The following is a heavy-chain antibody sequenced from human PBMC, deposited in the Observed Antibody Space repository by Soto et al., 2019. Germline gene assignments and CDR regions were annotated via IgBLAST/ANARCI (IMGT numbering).Heavy chain of an antibody. CDR3: ARDSVMEWLFLVDY. V-gene: IGHV3-48*01. D-gene: IGHD3-3*01. Sequence: EVQLVESGGGLVQPGGSLRLSCAASGFTFSSYSMNWVRQAPGKGLEWVSYISSSSSTIYYADSVKGRFTISRDNAKNSLYLQMKSLRAEDTAVYYCARDSVMEWLFLVDYWGQGTLVTVSS. CDR2: ISSSSSTI. CDR1: GFTFSSYS. J-gene: IGHJ4*02.